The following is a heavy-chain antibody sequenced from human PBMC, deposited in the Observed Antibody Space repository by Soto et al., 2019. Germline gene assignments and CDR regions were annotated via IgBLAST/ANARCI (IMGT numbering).Heavy chain of an antibody. Sequence: GSLRLSCAASGFTFSSYGMHWVRQAPGKGLEWVAVISYDGSNKYYADSVKGRFTISRDNSKNTLYLQMNSLRAEDTAVYYCAKGYSDILTGYPRYYYGMDVWGQGTTVTVSS. CDR3: AKGYSDILTGYPRYYYGMDV. CDR1: GFTFSSYG. V-gene: IGHV3-30*18. D-gene: IGHD3-9*01. CDR2: ISYDGSNK. J-gene: IGHJ6*02.